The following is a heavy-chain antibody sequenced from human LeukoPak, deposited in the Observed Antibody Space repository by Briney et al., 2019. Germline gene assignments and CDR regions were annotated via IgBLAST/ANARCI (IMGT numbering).Heavy chain of an antibody. Sequence: SQTLSLTCTVSGCSISSGGYYWSWIRQHPGKGLEWIGYIYYSGRTYYNPSLKSRVTISVDTSKNQFSLKLSSVTAADTAVYYCARDREVGYYDILTGYRYYYGMDVWGQGTTVTVSS. CDR2: IYYSGRT. D-gene: IGHD3-9*01. V-gene: IGHV4-31*03. CDR3: ARDREVGYYDILTGYRYYYGMDV. J-gene: IGHJ6*02. CDR1: GCSISSGGYY.